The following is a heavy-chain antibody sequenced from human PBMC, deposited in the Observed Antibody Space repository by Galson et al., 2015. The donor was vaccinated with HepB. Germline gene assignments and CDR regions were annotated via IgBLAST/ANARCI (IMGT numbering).Heavy chain of an antibody. CDR1: GFTVSNNY. D-gene: IGHD4-17*01. CDR2: ISYDGSNK. V-gene: IGHV3-30*03. CDR3: ATHGDYEGGDAFDI. J-gene: IGHJ3*02. Sequence: SLRLSCAASGFTVSNNYMSWFCQAPGKGLEWVAVISYDGSNKYYADSVKGRFTISRDNSKNTLYLQMNSLRAEDTAVYYCATHGDYEGGDAFDIWGQGTMVTVSS.